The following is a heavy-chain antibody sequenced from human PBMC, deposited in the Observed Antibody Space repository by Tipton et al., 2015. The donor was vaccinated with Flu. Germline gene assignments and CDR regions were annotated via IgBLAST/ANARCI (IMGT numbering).Heavy chain of an antibody. CDR3: AKEVDTAIVAVTVYFDY. Sequence: SLRLSCVVSGFTFKNYAMGWVRQAPGKGPEWVSLISSGGGGTTYYTDSVKGRFTVSRDNPKKTLYLQMNSLRAEDTAIYYCAKEVDTAIVAVTVYFDYWGQGIPVTVSS. V-gene: IGHV3-23*01. J-gene: IGHJ4*02. D-gene: IGHD5-18*01. CDR2: ISSGGGGTT. CDR1: GFTFKNYA.